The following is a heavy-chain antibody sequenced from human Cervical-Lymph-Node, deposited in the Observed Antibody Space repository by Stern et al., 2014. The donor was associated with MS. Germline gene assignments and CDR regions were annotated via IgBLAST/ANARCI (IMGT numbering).Heavy chain of an antibody. D-gene: IGHD4-17*01. J-gene: IGHJ4*02. V-gene: IGHV7-4-1*02. Sequence: VQLVQSGSELKKPGASVKLSCKTSGYTFTTYTIAWVRQAPGQGLEWMGWINTNNGEPTYAPGFTGRFVFSLDTSLSTSYLQISSLKTEDTAVYFCARDNTVTSFHFDYWGQGTLVTVSS. CDR2: INTNNGEP. CDR1: GYTFTTYT. CDR3: ARDNTVTSFHFDY.